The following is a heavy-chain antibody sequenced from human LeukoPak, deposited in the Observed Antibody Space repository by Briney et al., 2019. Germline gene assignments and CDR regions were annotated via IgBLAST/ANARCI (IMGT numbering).Heavy chain of an antibody. D-gene: IGHD2-2*01. Sequence: SETLSLTCTVSGGSISTYYWSWIRQPPGKGLEWIGYIYYSGSTNYNPSLKSRVTISVDTSKNQFSLNLSSVTAADTAVYYCAKDLRNIVVVPAAPGFGFDIWGQGTMVTVSS. CDR1: GGSISTYY. CDR3: AKDLRNIVVVPAAPGFGFDI. CDR2: IYYSGST. V-gene: IGHV4-59*01. J-gene: IGHJ3*02.